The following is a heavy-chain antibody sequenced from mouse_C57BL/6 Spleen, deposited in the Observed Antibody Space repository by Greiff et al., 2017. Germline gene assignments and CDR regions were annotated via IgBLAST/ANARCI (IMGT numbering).Heavy chain of an antibody. D-gene: IGHD2-3*01. CDR1: GFTFTDYY. Sequence: EVQLVESGGGLVQPGGSLSLSCAASGFTFTDYYMSWVRQPPGKALEWLGFIRNKANGYTTEYSASVKGRFTISRDNSQSILYLQMNALRAEDSATYYGATGDGYHSYWYFDVWGTGTTVTVSS. CDR3: ATGDGYHSYWYFDV. V-gene: IGHV7-3*01. CDR2: IRNKANGYTT. J-gene: IGHJ1*03.